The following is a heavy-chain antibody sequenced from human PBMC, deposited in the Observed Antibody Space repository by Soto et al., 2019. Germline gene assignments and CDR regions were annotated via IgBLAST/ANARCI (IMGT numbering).Heavy chain of an antibody. CDR2: ISDSGSVT. V-gene: IGHV3-11*01. D-gene: IGHD2-15*01. CDR3: ARCLLGVGDPFDI. CDR1: GFTFSNYY. Sequence: KPGGSLRLSCAASGFTFSNYYMTWIRQAPGKGLEWISYISDSGSVTYYADSVQGRFSISRDNAKNSLFLEMNDLRVDDTAVYYCARCLLGVGDPFDIWGQGTMVTVSS. J-gene: IGHJ3*02.